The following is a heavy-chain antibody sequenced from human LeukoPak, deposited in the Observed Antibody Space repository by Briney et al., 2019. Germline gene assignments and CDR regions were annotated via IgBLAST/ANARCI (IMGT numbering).Heavy chain of an antibody. V-gene: IGHV3-43*02. CDR3: AKDLSMVFDAFNI. CDR1: GFTFDEYT. J-gene: IGHJ3*02. CDR2: ISGDAATT. Sequence: GGSLRLSCAASGFTFDEYTMHWVRQAPGKGLEWVSLISGDAATTYYAPSVKGRVTVSRDNNKNSLFLQMNNLRTEDSALYYCAKDLSMVFDAFNIWGQGTLVTVSS. D-gene: IGHD4/OR15-4a*01.